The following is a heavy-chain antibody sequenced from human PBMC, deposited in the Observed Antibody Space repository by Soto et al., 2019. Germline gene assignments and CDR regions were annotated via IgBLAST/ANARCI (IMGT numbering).Heavy chain of an antibody. V-gene: IGHV4-30-4*01. CDR2: IYYSGST. J-gene: IGHJ4*02. D-gene: IGHD3-22*01. CDR3: ARVDYDSSGLLDY. CDR1: GGSISSGDYY. Sequence: SETLSLTCTVSGGSISSGDYYWSWIRQPPGKGLEWIGYIYYSGSTYYNPSLKSRVTISVDTSKNQFSLKLSSVTAADTAVYYCARVDYDSSGLLDYWGREPWSPSPQ.